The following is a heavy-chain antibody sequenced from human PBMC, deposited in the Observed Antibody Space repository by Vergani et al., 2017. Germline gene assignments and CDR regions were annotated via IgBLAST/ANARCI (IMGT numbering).Heavy chain of an antibody. CDR3: ARAGLNYYDSSGYYNFDY. D-gene: IGHD3-22*01. Sequence: EVQLLQSGGGVLQPGGSVRLSCAASGFTFSACPMTWVRQAPGKGLEWVSAISARYPSTYYADSVKGRFTISRDNSKNMLYLQMNSLRAEDTAVYYCARAGLNYYDSSGYYNFDYWGQGTLVTVSS. CDR2: ISARYPST. V-gene: IGHV3-23*01. J-gene: IGHJ4*02. CDR1: GFTFSACP.